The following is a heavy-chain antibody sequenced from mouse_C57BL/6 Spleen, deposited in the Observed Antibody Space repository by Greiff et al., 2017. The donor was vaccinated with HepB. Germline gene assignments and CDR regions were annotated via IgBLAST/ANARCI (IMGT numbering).Heavy chain of an antibody. CDR2: ISYDGSN. CDR1: GYSITSGYY. CDR3: AKHLDY. V-gene: IGHV3-6*01. Sequence: ESGPGLVKPSQSLSLTCSVTGYSITSGYYWNWIRQFPGNKLEWMGYISYDGSNNYNPSLKNRISITRDTSKNQFFLKLNSVTTEDTATYYCAKHLDYWGQGTTLTVSS. J-gene: IGHJ2*01.